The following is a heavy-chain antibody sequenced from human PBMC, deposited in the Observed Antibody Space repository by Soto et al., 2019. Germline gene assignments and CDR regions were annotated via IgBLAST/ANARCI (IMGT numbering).Heavy chain of an antibody. D-gene: IGHD5-12*01. CDR1: GFTFSSYA. Sequence: GGSLRLSCAASGFTFSSYAMSWVRQAPGKGLEWVSAISGSVGSTYYADSVKGRFTISRDNSKNTLYLQMNSLRAEYTAVYYGAKDGVDIVATINYYYMDVWGKGTTVTVSS. J-gene: IGHJ6*03. CDR2: ISGSVGST. CDR3: AKDGVDIVATINYYYMDV. V-gene: IGHV3-23*01.